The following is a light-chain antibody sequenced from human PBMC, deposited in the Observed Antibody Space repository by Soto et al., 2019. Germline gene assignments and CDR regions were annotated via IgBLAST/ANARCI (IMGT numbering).Light chain of an antibody. CDR1: RTVGSN. Sequence: EIVMTQSPATLSVSPGERATLSCRASRTVGSNLAWYQQKLGQAPRLLIYGASTRATGIPARFSGSGSGTEFTLTISRLEPEDFAVYYCQQYGSSPFTFGPGTKVDIK. V-gene: IGKV3-15*01. CDR3: QQYGSSPFT. J-gene: IGKJ3*01. CDR2: GAS.